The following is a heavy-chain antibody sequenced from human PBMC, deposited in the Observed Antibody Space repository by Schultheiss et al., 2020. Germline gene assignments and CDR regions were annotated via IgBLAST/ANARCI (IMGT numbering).Heavy chain of an antibody. D-gene: IGHD3-10*01. J-gene: IGHJ4*02. Sequence: ASVKVSCKASGYTFTSYYMHWVRQAPGQGLEWMGWINPNSGGTNYAQKFQGSVTMTRDTSISTVYMELTRLRSDDTAVYFCARDNRDEVRGPGFDYWGQGTLVTVSS. CDR3: ARDNRDEVRGPGFDY. CDR1: GYTFTSYY. CDR2: INPNSGGT. V-gene: IGHV1-2*04.